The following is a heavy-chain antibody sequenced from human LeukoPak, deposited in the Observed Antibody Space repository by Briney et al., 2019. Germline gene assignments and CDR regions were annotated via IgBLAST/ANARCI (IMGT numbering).Heavy chain of an antibody. CDR1: GFTFSSYE. Sequence: PGGSLRLSCAASGFTFSSYEMNWVRQAPGKGLEWVSYISSSGSTIYYADSVKGRFTISRDNAKNSLYLQMNSLRAEDTAVYYCAREYSGSTLDYWGQGTLVTVSS. CDR2: ISSSGSTI. D-gene: IGHD6-13*01. J-gene: IGHJ4*02. V-gene: IGHV3-48*03. CDR3: AREYSGSTLDY.